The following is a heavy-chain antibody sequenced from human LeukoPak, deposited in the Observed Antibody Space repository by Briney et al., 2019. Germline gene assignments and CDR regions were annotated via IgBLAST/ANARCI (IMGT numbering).Heavy chain of an antibody. J-gene: IGHJ3*02. D-gene: IGHD3-3*01. CDR1: GYTFTGYY. CDR2: INPNSGGT. CDR3: AREDYDFWSGYYGSYAFDI. V-gene: IGHV1-2*02. Sequence: ASVKVSCKASGYTFTGYYMHWVLQAPGQGLEWMGWINPNSGGTNYAQKFQGRVTMTRDTSISTAYMELSRLRSDDTAVYYCAREDYDFWSGYYGSYAFDIWGQGTMVTVSS.